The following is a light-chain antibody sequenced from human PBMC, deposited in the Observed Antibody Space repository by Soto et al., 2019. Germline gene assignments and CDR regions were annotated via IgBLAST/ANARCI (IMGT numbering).Light chain of an antibody. Sequence: QSALTQPASVSGSPGQSITISCTGTSSDVGSYNLVSWYQQHPGKAPKLMIYEGSKRPSGVSNRVSGSKSGNTASLTISGLQAEDEADYYCCSYEGSSSLVFGGGTKLTVL. CDR1: SSDVGSYNL. J-gene: IGLJ2*01. V-gene: IGLV2-23*01. CDR2: EGS. CDR3: CSYEGSSSLV.